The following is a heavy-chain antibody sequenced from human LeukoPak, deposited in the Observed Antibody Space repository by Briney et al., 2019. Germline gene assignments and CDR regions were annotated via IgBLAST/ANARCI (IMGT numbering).Heavy chain of an antibody. CDR2: ISGSGGST. CDR1: GFTFSSYA. CDR3: ARAVTGYPNWFDP. Sequence: GGSLRLSCAASGFTFSSYAMSWVRQAPGKGLEWVSAISGSGGSTYYADSVKGRFTISRDNSKNTLYLQMNSLRAEDTAIYYCARAVTGYPNWFDPWGQGTLVTVSS. D-gene: IGHD3-9*01. V-gene: IGHV3-23*01. J-gene: IGHJ5*02.